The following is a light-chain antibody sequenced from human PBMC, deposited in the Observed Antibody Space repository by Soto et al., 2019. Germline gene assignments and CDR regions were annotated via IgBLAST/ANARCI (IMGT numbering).Light chain of an antibody. CDR1: QSVDTF. CDR2: DAS. CDR3: QQRTNWPPMYT. V-gene: IGKV3-11*01. Sequence: EIVLTQSPATLSLSPGERATLSCRASQSVDTFLAWYQQKPGQAPRLLISDASNRAAGIPARFSGSGSGTDFTLTISSLEPEHFAVYYCQQRTNWPPMYTFGQGTKLEIK. J-gene: IGKJ2*01.